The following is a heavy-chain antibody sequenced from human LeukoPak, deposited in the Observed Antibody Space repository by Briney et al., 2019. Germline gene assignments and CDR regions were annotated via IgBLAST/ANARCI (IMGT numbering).Heavy chain of an antibody. V-gene: IGHV7-4-1*02. CDR2: INTNTGNP. CDR3: AREEDNYDSSGYFDY. D-gene: IGHD3-22*01. CDR1: GYIFSVYA. Sequence: ASVKVSCKASGYIFSVYALIWVRQAPGQGLEWMGWINTNTGNPTYAQGFTGRFVFSLDISVNTAYLQISSLKAEDTGVYYCAREEDNYDSSGYFDYWGQGTLVTVSS. J-gene: IGHJ4*02.